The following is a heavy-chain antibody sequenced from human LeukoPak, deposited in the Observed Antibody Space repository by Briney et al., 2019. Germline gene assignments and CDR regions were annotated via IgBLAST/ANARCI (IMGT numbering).Heavy chain of an antibody. Sequence: GGSLRLSCAASGFAFNNYAMAWVRQAPGKGLEWVSAIGNSGGSTYYADSVKGRFTISRDNSKNTLSLQMNSLRAEDTAVYYCAKDRYCSSTSCYLNWFDPWGQGTLVTVSS. CDR3: AKDRYCSSTSCYLNWFDP. D-gene: IGHD2-2*01. V-gene: IGHV3-23*01. CDR2: IGNSGGST. CDR1: GFAFNNYA. J-gene: IGHJ5*02.